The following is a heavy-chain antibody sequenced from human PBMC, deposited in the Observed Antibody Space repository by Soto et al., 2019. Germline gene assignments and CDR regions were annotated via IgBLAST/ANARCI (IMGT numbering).Heavy chain of an antibody. CDR1: GFTFSSYG. Sequence: GGSLRLSCAASGFTFSSYGVHWVRQAPGKGLEWVAVISYDGSNKYYADSVKGRLTISRDNSTNPLYLQMNSLRAEDTAVNYCAKDKITIFGVGIFDYWGQGT. J-gene: IGHJ4*02. CDR3: AKDKITIFGVGIFDY. D-gene: IGHD3-3*01. CDR2: ISYDGSNK. V-gene: IGHV3-30*18.